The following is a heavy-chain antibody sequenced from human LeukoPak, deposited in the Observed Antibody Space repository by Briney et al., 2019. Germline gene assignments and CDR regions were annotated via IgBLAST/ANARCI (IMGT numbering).Heavy chain of an antibody. CDR1: GYTFTSYD. Sequence: VASVKVSCKASGYTFTSYDINWVRQATGQGLEWMGWMNPNSGNTGYAQNFQGSVTMTRDTSTSTVYMELSSLRSEHRAVYYCARAMVRGVSNPFDYWGQGTLVTVSS. V-gene: IGHV1-8*01. D-gene: IGHD3-10*01. CDR3: ARAMVRGVSNPFDY. J-gene: IGHJ4*02. CDR2: MNPNSGNT.